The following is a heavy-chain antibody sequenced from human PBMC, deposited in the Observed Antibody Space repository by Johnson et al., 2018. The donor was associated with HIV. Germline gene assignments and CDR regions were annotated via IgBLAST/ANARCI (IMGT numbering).Heavy chain of an antibody. CDR3: VKGRQLVRSFDI. Sequence: QVQLVESGGGVVQPGRSLRLSCAASGFTFSSYAMHWVRQAPGKGLEWVAVISYDGTNKYYVDSVKGRFTISRDNSKNTLYLQMNSLRAEDTAVYYCVKGRQLVRSFDIWGQGTMVAVSS. CDR2: ISYDGTNK. V-gene: IGHV3-30*04. J-gene: IGHJ3*02. D-gene: IGHD6-6*01. CDR1: GFTFSSYA.